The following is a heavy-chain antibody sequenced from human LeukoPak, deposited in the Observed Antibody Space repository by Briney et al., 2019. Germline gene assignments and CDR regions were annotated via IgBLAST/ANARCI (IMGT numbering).Heavy chain of an antibody. D-gene: IGHD2-8*02. V-gene: IGHV5-51*01. Sequence: GEPLKISCKGSGYSFTSYWIGWVRQMPGKGLEWMGIIYPGDSDTRYSPSFQGQVTISADKSISTAYLQWSSLKASDTAMYYCARPSLYCTGGVCYNAGSFDYWGQGTLVTVSS. CDR2: IYPGDSDT. CDR1: GYSFTSYW. CDR3: ARPSLYCTGGVCYNAGSFDY. J-gene: IGHJ4*02.